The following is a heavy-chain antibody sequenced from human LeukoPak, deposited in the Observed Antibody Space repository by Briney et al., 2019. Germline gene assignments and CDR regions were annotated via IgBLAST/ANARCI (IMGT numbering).Heavy chain of an antibody. D-gene: IGHD3-22*01. V-gene: IGHV3-7*01. Sequence: GGSLRLSCAASGFTFSSYWMSWVRQAPGKGLEWVANIKQYGSEKYYVDSVKGRFTISRDNAKNSLYLQMNSLRAEDTAVYYCARNYYDSSDYFPPGFWGQGTLVTVSS. CDR3: ARNYYDSSDYFPPGF. CDR1: GFTFSSYW. CDR2: IKQYGSEK. J-gene: IGHJ4*02.